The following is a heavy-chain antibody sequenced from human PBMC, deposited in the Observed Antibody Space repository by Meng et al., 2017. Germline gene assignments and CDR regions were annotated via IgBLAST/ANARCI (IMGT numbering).Heavy chain of an antibody. D-gene: IGHD2-21*02. CDR3: ARGHIVVVTAILGY. CDR2: ISYDGSNK. CDR1: GFTFSSYA. J-gene: IGHJ4*02. Sequence: GESLKISCAASGFTFSSYAMHWVRQAPGKGLEWVAVISYDGSNKYYADSVKGRFTISRDNSKNTLYLQMNRLRAEDTAVYYCARGHIVVVTAILGYWGQGTLVTVSS. V-gene: IGHV3-30*01.